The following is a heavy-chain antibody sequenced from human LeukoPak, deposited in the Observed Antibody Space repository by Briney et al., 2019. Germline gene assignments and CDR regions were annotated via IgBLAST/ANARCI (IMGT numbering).Heavy chain of an antibody. Sequence: PGGSLRLSCAASGFTVSSNYMSWVRQAPGKGLEWVSVIYSGGSTYCADSVKGRFTISRDNSKNTLYLQMNSLRAEDTAVYYCARDRYCSGGSCYSEYWGQGTLVTVSS. V-gene: IGHV3-53*01. D-gene: IGHD2-15*01. J-gene: IGHJ4*02. CDR1: GFTVSSNY. CDR3: ARDRYCSGGSCYSEY. CDR2: IYSGGST.